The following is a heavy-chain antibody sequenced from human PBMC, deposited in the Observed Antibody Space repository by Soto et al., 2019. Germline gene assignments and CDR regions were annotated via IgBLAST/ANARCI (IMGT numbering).Heavy chain of an antibody. D-gene: IGHD2-2*01. V-gene: IGHV3-30-3*01. CDR2: ISYGRSNK. Sequence: GGSLRLSCAASGCTFSSYAMHWVRQAPGKGLEWVSFISYGRSNKYYADSVKGRFTISRDNAKNSLYLQMDSLRAEDTAVYYATRSAYMDVWGTGTTVTVSS. J-gene: IGHJ6*03. CDR1: GCTFSSYA. CDR3: TRSAYMDV.